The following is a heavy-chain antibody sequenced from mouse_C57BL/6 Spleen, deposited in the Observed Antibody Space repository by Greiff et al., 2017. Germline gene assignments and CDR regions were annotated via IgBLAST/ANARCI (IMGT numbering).Heavy chain of an antibody. J-gene: IGHJ3*01. D-gene: IGHD2-4*01. CDR2: INPNNGGT. CDR1: GYTFTDYN. V-gene: IGHV1-22*01. CDR3: ARIGIYYDYEGFAY. Sequence: VQLQQSGPELVKPGASVKMSCKASGYTFTDYNMHWVKQSHGKSLEWIGYINPNNGGTSYNQKFKGKATLTVNKSSSTAYRELRSLTSEDSAVYYCARIGIYYDYEGFAYWGQGTLVTVSA.